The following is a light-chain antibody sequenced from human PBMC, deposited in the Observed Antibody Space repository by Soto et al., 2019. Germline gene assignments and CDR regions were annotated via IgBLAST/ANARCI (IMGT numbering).Light chain of an antibody. V-gene: IGKV3-11*01. CDR2: DAS. CDR3: QQRSNWPPLT. J-gene: IGKJ4*01. Sequence: EIVLTQSPATLSLSPGERATLSCRVSQSVSSYLAWYQQKPGQAPRLLIYDASNRATGIPARFSGSGSGTDFTLTISSLEPEDFAVYYCQQRSNWPPLTFGGWTKVEIK. CDR1: QSVSSY.